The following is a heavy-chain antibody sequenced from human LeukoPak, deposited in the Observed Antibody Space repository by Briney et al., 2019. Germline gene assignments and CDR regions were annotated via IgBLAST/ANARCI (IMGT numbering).Heavy chain of an antibody. Sequence: GGSLRLSCVASGFTFSSNGMHWVRQAPGKGLEWVTFIQYDGSKKYYADSVKGRFTISRDNSKNTLYLEMNSLRAEDTAVYYCARGSNYCSSISCHMNDWGQGTLVTVSS. CDR1: GFTFSSNG. CDR3: ARGSNYCSSISCHMND. V-gene: IGHV3-30*02. J-gene: IGHJ4*02. CDR2: IQYDGSKK. D-gene: IGHD2-2*02.